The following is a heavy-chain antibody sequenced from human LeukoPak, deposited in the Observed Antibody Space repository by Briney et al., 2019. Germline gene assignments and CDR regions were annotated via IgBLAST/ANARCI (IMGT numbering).Heavy chain of an antibody. J-gene: IGHJ4*02. CDR2: ISSSSSYI. Sequence: PGGSLRLSCAASGFTFSSYSMNWVRQAPGKGLEWVSSISSSSSYIYYADSVKGRFTISRDNAKNSLYLQMNSLRAEDTAVYYCAIYDSSGYYAYRGVDYWGQGTLVTVSS. CDR1: GFTFSSYS. D-gene: IGHD3-22*01. CDR3: AIYDSSGYYAYRGVDY. V-gene: IGHV3-21*01.